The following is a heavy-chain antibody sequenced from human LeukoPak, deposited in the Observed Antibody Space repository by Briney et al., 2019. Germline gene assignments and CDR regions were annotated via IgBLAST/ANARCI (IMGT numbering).Heavy chain of an antibody. D-gene: IGHD7-27*01. J-gene: IGHJ3*02. CDR1: GVSISNTNW. Sequence: SETLSLTCAVSGVSISNTNWWSWVRQPPGKGLEGIGYIYYSGSTNYNPSLKSRVTISVDTSKNHFSLKLSSVTAADTAVYYCARGKLGMEAFDIWGQGTMVTVSS. CDR3: ARGKLGMEAFDI. CDR2: IYYSGST. V-gene: IGHV4-4*02.